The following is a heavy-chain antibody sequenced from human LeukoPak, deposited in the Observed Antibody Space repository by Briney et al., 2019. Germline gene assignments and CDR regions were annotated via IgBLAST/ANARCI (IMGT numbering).Heavy chain of an antibody. D-gene: IGHD1-26*01. V-gene: IGHV3-48*04. CDR2: ISNSTGTI. CDR1: RFTFSSYT. Sequence: GGSLRLSCAASRFTFSSYTMNWLRQAPGKGLEWVSYISNSTGTIYYADSVKGRFTISRDNAKNSLYLQMHSLRAEDTAVYDCARSSGNYYRHNFDDWGQGSLVTVSS. CDR3: ARSSGNYYRHNFDD. J-gene: IGHJ4*02.